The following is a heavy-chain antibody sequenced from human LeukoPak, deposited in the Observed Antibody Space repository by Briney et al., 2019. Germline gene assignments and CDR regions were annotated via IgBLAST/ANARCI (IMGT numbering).Heavy chain of an antibody. J-gene: IGHJ4*02. V-gene: IGHV3-21*01. D-gene: IGHD6-19*01. Sequence: PGGSLRLSCVASGFTFIYYTMNWVRQAPGKGLEWVSSISSSGSYIYYADSVRGRFTISRDNAKNSLYLQMNSLRAEDTAVYYCARALSSSGGYWGQGTLVTVSS. CDR1: GFTFIYYT. CDR2: ISSSGSYI. CDR3: ARALSSSGGY.